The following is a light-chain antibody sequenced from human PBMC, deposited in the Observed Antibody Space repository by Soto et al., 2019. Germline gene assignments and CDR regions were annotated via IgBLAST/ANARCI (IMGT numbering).Light chain of an antibody. CDR2: KAS. CDR3: QQYST. J-gene: IGKJ1*01. CDR1: QSISSW. Sequence: DIQMTQSPSTLSASVGDRVTITCRASQSISSWLAWYQQKPGKAPKLLIYKASSLESGVPSRFSGSGSGTEFTLTISSLQHDDFTTYDCQQYSTFGQGTKVAIK. V-gene: IGKV1-5*03.